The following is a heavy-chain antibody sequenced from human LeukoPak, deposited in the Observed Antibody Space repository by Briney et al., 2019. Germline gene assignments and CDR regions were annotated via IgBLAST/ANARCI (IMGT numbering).Heavy chain of an antibody. CDR1: GFTVSSIY. D-gene: IGHD6-6*01. Sequence: GGSLRLSCAASGFTVSSIYMTWVRQAPGKGLEWVSAISGSGGSTYYADSVKGRFTISRDNSKNTLYLQMNSLRAEDTAVYYCAKDDHSSSHIDYWGQGTLVTVSS. V-gene: IGHV3-23*01. CDR3: AKDDHSSSHIDY. J-gene: IGHJ4*02. CDR2: ISGSGGST.